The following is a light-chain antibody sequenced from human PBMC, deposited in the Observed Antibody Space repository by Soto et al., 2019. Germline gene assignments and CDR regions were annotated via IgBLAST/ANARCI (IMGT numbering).Light chain of an antibody. CDR2: AAS. J-gene: IGKJ4*01. Sequence: AIQMIQSPSSLSASVGARVTITCRASQGIRHYLGWYQQKPGKAPKLLIYAASSLQSGVPSRFSGSGSGTDSTLTISSLQPEDFATYYCQQDYNYPLTFGGGTKVEIK. CDR1: QGIRHY. CDR3: QQDYNYPLT. V-gene: IGKV1-6*01.